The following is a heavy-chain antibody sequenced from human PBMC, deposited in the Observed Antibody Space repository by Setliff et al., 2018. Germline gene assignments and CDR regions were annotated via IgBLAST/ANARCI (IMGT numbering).Heavy chain of an antibody. Sequence: SETLSLTCAVSGGSISSSNWWSWVRQPPGKGLEWIGEIYHSGSTNYNPSLKSRVTISVDKSKNQFSLKLSSVTAADTAVYYCARGNEYYDILTGYENYFDYWGQGTLVTVSS. CDR2: IYHSGST. V-gene: IGHV4-4*02. J-gene: IGHJ4*02. CDR3: ARGNEYYDILTGYENYFDY. CDR1: GGSISSSNW. D-gene: IGHD3-9*01.